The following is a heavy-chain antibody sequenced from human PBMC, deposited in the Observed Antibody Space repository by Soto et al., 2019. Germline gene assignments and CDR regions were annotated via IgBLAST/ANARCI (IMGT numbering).Heavy chain of an antibody. CDR1: GFTFNTYD. J-gene: IGHJ5*02. D-gene: IGHD1-1*01. Sequence: EVQLVESGGGLVKPGGSLRLSCAASGFTFNTYDMNWVRQAPGKGLEWVSSITTSSAYIYYADSLKGRITISRDNAKNSLFLQTNSLRAEDTAVYYCVRSGTALVLRHSWFDTGGQGTLVTVSS. V-gene: IGHV3-21*01. CDR3: VRSGTALVLRHSWFDT. CDR2: ITTSSAYI.